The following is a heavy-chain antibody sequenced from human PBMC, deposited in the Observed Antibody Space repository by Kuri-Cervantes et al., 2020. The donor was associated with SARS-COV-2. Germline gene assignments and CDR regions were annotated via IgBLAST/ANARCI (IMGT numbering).Heavy chain of an antibody. CDR3: ARGALSTNWLYYYGMDV. J-gene: IGHJ6*02. D-gene: IGHD3-9*01. CDR1: GFTFSSYS. Sequence: GSLRLSCAASGFTFSSYSMNWVRQAPGKGLEWIGEINHSGSTNYNPSLKSRVTVSVDTSKNQFSLKLSSVTAADTAVYYCARGALSTNWLYYYGMDVWGQGTTVTVSS. V-gene: IGHV4-34*01. CDR2: INHSGST.